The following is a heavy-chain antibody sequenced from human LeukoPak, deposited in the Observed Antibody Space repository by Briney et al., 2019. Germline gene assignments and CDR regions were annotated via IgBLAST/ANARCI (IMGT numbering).Heavy chain of an antibody. V-gene: IGHV4-39*01. CDR3: ASAIVIDFDY. Sequence: PSETLPLTCTVSGGSISSYYWGWIRQPPGKGLEWIGTVYYAGNSYYNPSLKSRVTISVDTPKNQFSLKLSSVTAADTAVYYCASAIVIDFDYWGQGTLVTVSS. D-gene: IGHD2/OR15-2a*01. CDR2: VYYAGNS. J-gene: IGHJ4*02. CDR1: GGSISSYY.